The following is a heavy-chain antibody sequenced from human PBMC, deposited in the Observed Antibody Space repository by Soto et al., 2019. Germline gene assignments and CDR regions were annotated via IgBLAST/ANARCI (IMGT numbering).Heavy chain of an antibody. CDR3: ARMPDTAMVFDY. V-gene: IGHV4-30-4*01. J-gene: IGHJ4*02. Sequence: PSETLSLTCTVSGGSISSGDYYWSWIRQPPGKGLEWIGYIYYSGSTYYNPSLKSRVTISVDTSKNQFSLKLSSVTAADTAVYYCARMPDTAMVFDYWGQGTLVTVSS. CDR1: GGSISSGDYY. CDR2: IYYSGST. D-gene: IGHD5-18*01.